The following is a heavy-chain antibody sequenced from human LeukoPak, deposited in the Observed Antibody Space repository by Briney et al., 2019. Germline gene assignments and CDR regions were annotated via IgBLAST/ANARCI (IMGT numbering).Heavy chain of an antibody. J-gene: IGHJ4*02. CDR1: GYTFTSYD. Sequence: ASVKVSCKASGYTFTSYDINWVRQATGQGLEWMGWKNPNSGNTGYAQKFQGRVTMTRNTSISTAYMELSSLRSEDTAVYYCARVNDILTGYYTDYWGQGTLVTVSS. V-gene: IGHV1-8*01. CDR2: KNPNSGNT. D-gene: IGHD3-9*01. CDR3: ARVNDILTGYYTDY.